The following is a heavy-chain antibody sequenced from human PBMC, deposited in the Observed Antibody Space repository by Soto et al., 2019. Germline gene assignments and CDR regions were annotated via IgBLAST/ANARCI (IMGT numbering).Heavy chain of an antibody. D-gene: IGHD3-9*01. V-gene: IGHV3-23*01. CDR3: AKLRVYDILTGYRYYYYGMDV. J-gene: IGHJ6*02. CDR2: ISGSGGST. Sequence: GGSLRLSCTASGFTFINAWMSWVRQAPGKGLEWVSAISGSGGSTYYADSVKGRFTISRDNSKNTLYLQMNSLRAEDTAVYYCAKLRVYDILTGYRYYYYGMDVWGQRTTVTVSS. CDR1: GFTFINAW.